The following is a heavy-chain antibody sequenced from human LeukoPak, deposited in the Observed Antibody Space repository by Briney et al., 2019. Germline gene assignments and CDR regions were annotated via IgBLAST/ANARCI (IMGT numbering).Heavy chain of an antibody. CDR1: GYTFTSYD. D-gene: IGHD3-22*01. Sequence: ASVKVSCKASGYTFTSYDIDWVRQATGQGLEWMGWMNPNSGNTGYAQKFQGRVTMTRNTSISTAYMELSSLRSEDTAVYYCARGRRISSGYLPFDYWGQGTLVTVSS. J-gene: IGHJ4*02. V-gene: IGHV1-8*01. CDR2: MNPNSGNT. CDR3: ARGRRISSGYLPFDY.